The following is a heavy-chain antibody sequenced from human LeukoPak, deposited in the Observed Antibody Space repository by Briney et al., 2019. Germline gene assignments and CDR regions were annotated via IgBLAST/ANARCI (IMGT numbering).Heavy chain of an antibody. V-gene: IGHV3-23*01. CDR3: ARDRHPGSIAVASHAFDI. J-gene: IGHJ3*02. CDR2: ISGSGGIT. D-gene: IGHD6-19*01. CDR1: GFTFSSYA. Sequence: SGGSLRLSCAASGFTFSSYAMSWVSQAPDRGLQWVSSISGSGGITHYADSVKGRFTISRDNAKNSLYLQMNSLRAEDTAVYYCARDRHPGSIAVASHAFDIWGQGTMVTVSS.